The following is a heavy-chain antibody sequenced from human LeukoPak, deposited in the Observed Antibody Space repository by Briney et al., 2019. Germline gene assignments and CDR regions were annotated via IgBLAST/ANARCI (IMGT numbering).Heavy chain of an antibody. CDR2: IYTSGST. CDR3: AREGPASDLWKIDY. J-gene: IGHJ4*02. V-gene: IGHV4-4*07. Sequence: SETLSLTCTVSGGSISSYYWSWIRQPAGKGLEWIGRIYTSGSTNYNPSLMSRVTMSVDTSKNQFSLKLSSVTAADTAVYYCAREGPASDLWKIDYWGQGTLVTVSS. D-gene: IGHD3-10*01. CDR1: GGSISSYY.